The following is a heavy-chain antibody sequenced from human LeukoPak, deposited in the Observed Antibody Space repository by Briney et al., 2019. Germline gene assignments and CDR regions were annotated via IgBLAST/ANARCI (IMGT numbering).Heavy chain of an antibody. CDR2: LSYDGSIK. D-gene: IGHD6-6*01. Sequence: PGGSLRLSCAASGFTFSSYGMHWVRQAPGKGLEWAAILSYDGSIKYYADSVKGRFTIPRDNSKNTLSLQMNSLRVEDTAVYYCAKSLRRYSSSADNWGQGTLVTVSS. CDR1: GFTFSSYG. J-gene: IGHJ4*02. V-gene: IGHV3-30*18. CDR3: AKSLRRYSSSADN.